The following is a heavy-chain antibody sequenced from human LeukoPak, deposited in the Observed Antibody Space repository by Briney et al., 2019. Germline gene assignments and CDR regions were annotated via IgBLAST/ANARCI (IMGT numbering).Heavy chain of an antibody. J-gene: IGHJ3*02. D-gene: IGHD4-17*01. CDR3: AREEALTVTKDAFDI. CDR2: INSDETIS. Sequence: QAGGSLRLSCAASGFTFSSYWMHWVRQVPNQGLMWVSRINSDETISEYVDSVNGRFTISRDNAKNTLYLQMNSLRAEDTAVYYCAREEALTVTKDAFDIWGQGTMVTVSS. CDR1: GFTFSSYW. V-gene: IGHV3-74*01.